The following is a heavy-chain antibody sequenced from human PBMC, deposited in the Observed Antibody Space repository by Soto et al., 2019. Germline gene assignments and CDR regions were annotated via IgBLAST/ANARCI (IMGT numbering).Heavy chain of an antibody. CDR3: ARRGRRPYYYYGMDV. J-gene: IGHJ6*02. V-gene: IGHV3-48*02. CDR1: GFTFSSYT. Sequence: GGSLRLSCAASGFTFSSYTMSWVRQAPGKGLEWVSYISSSSSTIYYADSVKGRFTISRDNAKNSLYLQMNSLRDEDTAVYYCARRGRRPYYYYGMDVWGQGTTVTVSS. CDR2: ISSSSSTI.